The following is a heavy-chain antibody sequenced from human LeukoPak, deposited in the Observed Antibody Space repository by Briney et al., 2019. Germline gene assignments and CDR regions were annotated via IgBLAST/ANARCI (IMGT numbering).Heavy chain of an antibody. J-gene: IGHJ4*02. V-gene: IGHV3-30*18. CDR2: ISYDGSNK. CDR1: GFTFSSYG. CDR3: AKDVSGYSSSRTSAN. D-gene: IGHD6-13*01. Sequence: GGSLRLSCAASGFTFSSYGMHWVRQAPGKGLEWVAVISYDGSNKYYADSVKGRFTISRDNSKNTLYLQMNSLSAEDTAVYHCAKDVSGYSSSRTSANWGQGTLVTVSS.